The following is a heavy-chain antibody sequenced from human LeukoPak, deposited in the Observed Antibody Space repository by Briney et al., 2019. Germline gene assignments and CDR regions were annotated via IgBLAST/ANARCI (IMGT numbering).Heavy chain of an antibody. CDR2: INSDGSTT. D-gene: IGHD4-17*01. CDR3: AKGGTVTTYYFDC. V-gene: IGHV3-74*01. CDR1: GFTFSGYW. J-gene: IGHJ4*02. Sequence: GGSLRLSCAASGFTFSGYWMHWVRQAPGRGLVWVSRINSDGSTTSYADSVKGRFTISRDNAKNTLYLQMNSLRAEDTAVYYCAKGGTVTTYYFDCWGQGTLVTVSS.